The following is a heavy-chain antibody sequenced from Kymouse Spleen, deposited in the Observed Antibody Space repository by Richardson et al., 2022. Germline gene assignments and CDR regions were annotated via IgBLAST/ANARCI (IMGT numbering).Heavy chain of an antibody. CDR3: TTDRTIVVVTAIRDY. CDR1: GFTFSNAW. CDR2: IKSKTDGGTT. D-gene: IGHD2-21*02. Sequence: EVQLVESGGGLVKPGGSLRLSCAASGFTFSNAWMSWVRQAPGKGLEWVGRIKSKTDGGTTDYAAPVKGRFTISRDDSKNTLYLQMNSLKTEDTAVYYCTTDRTIVVVTAIRDYWGQGTLVTVSS. J-gene: IGHJ4*02. V-gene: IGHV3-15*01.